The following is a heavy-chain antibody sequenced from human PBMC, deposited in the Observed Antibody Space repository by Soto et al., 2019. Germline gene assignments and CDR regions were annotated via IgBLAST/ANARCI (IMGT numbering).Heavy chain of an antibody. J-gene: IGHJ4*02. CDR1: GFTFYRYD. CDR2: ISGSGGRI. D-gene: IGHD6-19*01. V-gene: IGHV3-23*02. CDR3: VRRGSETGWYFDQ. Sequence: VQLLESGGGLVQPGGSLRLSCAASGFTFYRYDMFWVHQTPRRGLEWVSFISGSGGRIEYGDFVRGRFTASRDNAEDTLSLQMNTLASDDTGVYYCVRRGSETGWYFDQWGQGTLVVVSS.